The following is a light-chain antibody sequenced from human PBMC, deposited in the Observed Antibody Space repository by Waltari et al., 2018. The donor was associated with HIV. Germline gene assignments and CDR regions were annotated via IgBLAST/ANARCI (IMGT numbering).Light chain of an antibody. CDR3: QHYDDSPQKFT. J-gene: IGKJ3*01. CDR1: QSVSIDS. Sequence: EIVLTQSPGTLSLSPGERATISCRTSQSVSIDSLTWYQQKPGQAPRLLIYYASSRATGIPDRFTGSGSGTDFTLTISRLEPEDFAVYYCQHYDDSPQKFTFGPGTKVDMK. V-gene: IGKV3-20*01. CDR2: YAS.